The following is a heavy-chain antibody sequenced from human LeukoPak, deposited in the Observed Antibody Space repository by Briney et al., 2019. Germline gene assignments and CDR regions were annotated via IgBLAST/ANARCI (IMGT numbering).Heavy chain of an antibody. D-gene: IGHD3-10*01. CDR1: GYSISSGYY. J-gene: IGHJ4*02. CDR2: IYHSGST. V-gene: IGHV4-38-2*01. CDR3: ARADYYGSGSYGGCVDY. Sequence: SETLSLTCAVSGYSISSGYYWGWIRQPPGKGLEWIGSIYHSGSTYYNPSLKSRVTISVDTSKNQFSLKLSSVTAADTAVYYCARADYYGSGSYGGCVDYWGQGTLVTVSS.